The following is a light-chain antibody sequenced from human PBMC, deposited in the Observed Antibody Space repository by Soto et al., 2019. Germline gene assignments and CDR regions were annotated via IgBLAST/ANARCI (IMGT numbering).Light chain of an antibody. CDR2: DAS. CDR1: QSVSSN. J-gene: IGKJ1*01. V-gene: IGKV3-15*01. CDR3: QQYTNWPET. Sequence: EIVMTQSPATLTVSPGERATLSCRASQSVSSNLAWYQQKVGQAPRFLIYDASTRATGVPARFSGSGSGTEFTLTISSLQSEDFAVYYCQQYTNWPETFGQGTKVDIK.